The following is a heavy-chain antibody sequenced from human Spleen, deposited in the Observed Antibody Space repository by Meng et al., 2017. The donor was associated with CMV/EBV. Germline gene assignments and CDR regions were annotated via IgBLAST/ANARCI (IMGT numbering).Heavy chain of an antibody. Sequence: SVKVSCKASGGTFGDYTFSWVRQAPGQGLEWMGGIIPTVGAADYAQKFQGRVTITTDESTSTAYMELSSLRSEDTAVYYCARALLPVVVPAAITVPHYGMDVWGQGTTVTVSS. CDR3: ARALLPVVVPAAITVPHYGMDV. D-gene: IGHD2-2*01. J-gene: IGHJ6*02. V-gene: IGHV1-69*16. CDR2: IIPTVGAA. CDR1: GGTFGDYT.